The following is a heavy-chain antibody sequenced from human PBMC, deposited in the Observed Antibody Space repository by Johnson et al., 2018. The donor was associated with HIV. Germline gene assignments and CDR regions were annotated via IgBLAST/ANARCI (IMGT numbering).Heavy chain of an antibody. V-gene: IGHV3-30-3*01. J-gene: IGHJ3*02. Sequence: QVQLVESGGGVVQPGRSLRLSCAASGFTFSSYAMHWVRQAPGKGLEWVAVISYDGSNQYYADSVKGRFTISRDNSKNTLYLKMNSLRAEDTAVYYWARGWGRSSGTFDAFDIWCQGTMVTVSP. CDR3: ARGWGRSSGTFDAFDI. D-gene: IGHD6-19*01. CDR2: ISYDGSNQ. CDR1: GFTFSSYA.